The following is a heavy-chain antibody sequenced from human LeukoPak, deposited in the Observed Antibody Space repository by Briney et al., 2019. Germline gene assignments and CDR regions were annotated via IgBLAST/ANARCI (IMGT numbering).Heavy chain of an antibody. J-gene: IGHJ6*02. CDR1: GFTFDDYA. CDR3: AKETYYYGSGSSGTLDYFYYGMDV. D-gene: IGHD3-10*01. Sequence: PGGSLRLSCAASGFTFDDYAMHWVRQAPGKGLEWVSGISWNSGSIGYADSVKGRFTIYRDNAKNSLYLQMNSLRAEDTALYYCAKETYYYGSGSSGTLDYFYYGMDVWGQGTTVTVSS. CDR2: ISWNSGSI. V-gene: IGHV3-9*01.